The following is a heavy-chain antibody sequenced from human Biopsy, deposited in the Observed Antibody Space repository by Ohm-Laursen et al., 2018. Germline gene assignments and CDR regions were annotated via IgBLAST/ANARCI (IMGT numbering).Heavy chain of an antibody. CDR3: AADINVWNVNY. CDR1: GGTFPKHG. CDR2: FAPENGKT. Sequence: SVKVSCKASGGTFPKHGVTWVRQAPGRGLEWMGGFAPENGKTIYAQKFQGRITMTEDTSTDTAYMELSSLRSEDAAVYYCAADINVWNVNYWGQGTQVTVSS. V-gene: IGHV1-24*01. D-gene: IGHD1-1*01. J-gene: IGHJ4*02.